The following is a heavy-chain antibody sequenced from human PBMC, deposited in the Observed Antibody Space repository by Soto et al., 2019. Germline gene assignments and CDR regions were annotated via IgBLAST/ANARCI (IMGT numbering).Heavy chain of an antibody. Sequence: SETLSLTCAVYGGSFSGYYWTWIRQPPGTGLEWIGEINHSGSTNYNPSLKSRVTMSVDTSKNQFSLKLTSVTAADTAVYYCARDKITGLFDYWGQGTLVTVSS. CDR2: INHSGST. J-gene: IGHJ4*02. CDR3: ARDKITGLFDY. CDR1: GGSFSGYY. V-gene: IGHV4-34*01. D-gene: IGHD2-8*02.